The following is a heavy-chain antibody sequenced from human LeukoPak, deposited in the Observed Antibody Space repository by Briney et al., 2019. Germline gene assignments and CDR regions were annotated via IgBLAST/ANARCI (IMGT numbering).Heavy chain of an antibody. D-gene: IGHD2-2*01. J-gene: IGHJ4*02. CDR2: IIPIFGIA. Sequence: GASVKVSCKASGGTFSTHVISWVRQAPGQGLEWMGRIIPIFGIANHAQKFQGRVTITADKSTSTAYMELSSLRSEDTAVYYCATGRHAGRQNFDYWGQGTLVTVSS. V-gene: IGHV1-69*04. CDR1: GGTFSTHV. CDR3: ATGRHAGRQNFDY.